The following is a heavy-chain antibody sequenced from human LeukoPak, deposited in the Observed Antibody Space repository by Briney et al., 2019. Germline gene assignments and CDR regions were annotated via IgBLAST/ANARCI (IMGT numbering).Heavy chain of an antibody. CDR3: AREPTSGREPTSGRPLDY. D-gene: IGHD5-12*01. J-gene: IGHJ4*02. CDR1: GGSTSGYF. CDR2: IYSSGIN. V-gene: IGHV4-4*07. Sequence: SETLSLTCTVSGGSTSGYFWSWIRQPAGKGLEWIGRIYSSGINNYNPSLKGRVTMSLDTSKNHLSLNLSSVTAADTAVYYCAREPTSGREPTSGRPLDYWGQGTLVTVSS.